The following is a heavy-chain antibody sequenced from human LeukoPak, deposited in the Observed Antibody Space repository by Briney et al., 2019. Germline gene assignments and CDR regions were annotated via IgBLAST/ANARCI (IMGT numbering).Heavy chain of an antibody. CDR2: IKPDGSEK. Sequence: GGSLRLSCAASGFRFGNYWMSWVRQPPGKGLEWVAHIKPDGSEKNYVDSVKGRFTLFRDDAKNSVYLQMNSLRVEDTAVYYCARDSGSGGPWGQGTPVTVSS. CDR1: GFRFGNYW. CDR3: ARDSGSGGP. V-gene: IGHV3-7*01. J-gene: IGHJ5*02. D-gene: IGHD6-19*01.